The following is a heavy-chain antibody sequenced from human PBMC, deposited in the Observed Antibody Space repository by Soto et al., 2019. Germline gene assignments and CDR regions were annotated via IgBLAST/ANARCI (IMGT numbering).Heavy chain of an antibody. CDR1: GDSISSYY. CDR3: ANTPHCRSTSCYRFDS. CDR2: IHYSGNT. J-gene: IGHJ4*02. Sequence: QVQLQESGPGLVKPSETLSLTCSVSGDSISSYYWSWIRQPPGKGLEWVGYIHYSGNTNYNPSLKSRVTLSMDTSKHQFSLELSSVTAADTVVYYCANTPHCRSTSCYRFDSWGPATLVTVSS. D-gene: IGHD2-2*02. V-gene: IGHV4-59*01.